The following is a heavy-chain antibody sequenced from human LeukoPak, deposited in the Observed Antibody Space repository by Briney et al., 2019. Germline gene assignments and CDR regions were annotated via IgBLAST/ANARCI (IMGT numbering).Heavy chain of an antibody. CDR2: IYYSGST. Sequence: SETLSLTCTVSGGSISSSSYYWGWIRQPPGKGLEWIGSIYYSGSTYYNPSLKSRVTISVDTFKNQFSLKLSSVTAADSAVYYCARVVYYDSSGYLGGAFDSWSQGTMVTVSS. D-gene: IGHD3-22*01. CDR1: GGSISSSSYY. V-gene: IGHV4-39*07. J-gene: IGHJ3*02. CDR3: ARVVYYDSSGYLGGAFDS.